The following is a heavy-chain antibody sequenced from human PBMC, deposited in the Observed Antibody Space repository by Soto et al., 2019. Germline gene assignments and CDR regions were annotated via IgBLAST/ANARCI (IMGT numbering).Heavy chain of an antibody. Sequence: GGSLRLSCAASGFTFSSYGMHWVRQAPGKGLEWVAVISYDGSNKYYADSVKGRFTISRDNSKNTLYLQMNSLRAEDTAVYYCAKDLNSGSYYEFLFDYWGQGTLVTVSS. J-gene: IGHJ4*02. V-gene: IGHV3-30*18. D-gene: IGHD1-26*01. CDR1: GFTFSSYG. CDR2: ISYDGSNK. CDR3: AKDLNSGSYYEFLFDY.